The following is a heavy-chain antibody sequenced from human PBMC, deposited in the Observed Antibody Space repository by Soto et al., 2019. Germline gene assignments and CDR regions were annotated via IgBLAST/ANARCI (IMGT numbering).Heavy chain of an antibody. V-gene: IGHV4-39*01. CDR2: IYYSGST. CDR1: GGSLSSISYY. Sequence: PSDNLSLTFIVSGGSLSSISYYWGWIRQPPGKGLEVIGSIYYSGSTYYNPSLKSRVTISVDTSKNQFSLKLSSVTAADTAVFYCARHRASNWCDXWGQGTLVTVSX. J-gene: IGHJ5*02. D-gene: IGHD5-12*01. CDR3: ARHRASNWCDX.